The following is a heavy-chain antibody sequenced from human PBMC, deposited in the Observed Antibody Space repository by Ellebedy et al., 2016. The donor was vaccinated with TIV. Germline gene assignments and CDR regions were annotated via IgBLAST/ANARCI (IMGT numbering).Heavy chain of an antibody. CDR3: AKDSGRSGWISDY. CDR1: GFTFNTYA. CDR2: LTTGGVT. V-gene: IGHV3-23*01. Sequence: GESLKISCVVSGFTFNTYAIRWFRQAPGKGLEWVSALTTGGVTFYADPVKGRFTISRDSYKNTLYLQMNSLRVEDTAVYYCAKDSGRSGWISDYWGQGTLVTVSS. J-gene: IGHJ4*02. D-gene: IGHD3-10*01.